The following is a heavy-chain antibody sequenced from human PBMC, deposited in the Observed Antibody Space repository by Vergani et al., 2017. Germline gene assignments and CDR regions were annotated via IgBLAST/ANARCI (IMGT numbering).Heavy chain of an antibody. CDR1: GYSFTSYW. D-gene: IGHD6-19*01. CDR2: IYPGDSDT. J-gene: IGHJ6*02. CDR3: ASRALIAVAGTYYYYGMDV. V-gene: IGHV5-51*01. Sequence: EVQLVQSGAEVKKPGESLKISCKGSGYSFTSYWIGWVRQMPGKGLEWMGIIYPGDSDTRYSPSFQGQVTISADKSISTAYLQWSSLKASDTAMYYCASRALIAVAGTYYYYGMDVWGQGTTVTVSS.